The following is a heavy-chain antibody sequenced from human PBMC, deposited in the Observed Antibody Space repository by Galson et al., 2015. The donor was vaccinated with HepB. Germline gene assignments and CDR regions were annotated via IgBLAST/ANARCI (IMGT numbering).Heavy chain of an antibody. J-gene: IGHJ4*02. Sequence: SVKASCKASGYTFSIHGISWVRQAPGQGLEWMGWISGYNGNTDHSQKFQGRVTMTKDTSTGTAYMELRSLRSDDTAVYYCARVDYFESSGYYMHWGQGTLVTVSS. CDR3: ARVDYFESSGYYMH. CDR2: ISGYNGNT. D-gene: IGHD3-22*01. CDR1: GYTFSIHG. V-gene: IGHV1-18*01.